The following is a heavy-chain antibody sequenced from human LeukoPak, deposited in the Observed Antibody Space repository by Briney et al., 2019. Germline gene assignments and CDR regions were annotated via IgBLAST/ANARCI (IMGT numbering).Heavy chain of an antibody. D-gene: IGHD3-9*01. Sequence: PGGSLRLSCAASGFTFSTYAVNWVRQAPGKGLEWVSTISGSGDSTYYTDSVKGRFTISRDNSKNTLYLQMNSLRAEDTAVYYCATDGVTGYYIQDDYWGQGTLVTVSS. CDR3: ATDGVTGYYIQDDY. CDR1: GFTFSTYA. J-gene: IGHJ4*02. V-gene: IGHV3-23*01. CDR2: ISGSGDST.